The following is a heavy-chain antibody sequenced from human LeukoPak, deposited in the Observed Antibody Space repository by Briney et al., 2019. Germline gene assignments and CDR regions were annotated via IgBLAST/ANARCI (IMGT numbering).Heavy chain of an antibody. J-gene: IGHJ4*02. Sequence: PGGSLRLSCAASGFTFSSYEMNWVRQAPGKGLEWVSYISSSGSTIYYADSVKGRFTISRDNAKNSLYLQMNSLRAEGTAVYYCASARGPYGDYAGGYFDYWGQGTLVTVSS. CDR1: GFTFSSYE. CDR3: ASARGPYGDYAGGYFDY. D-gene: IGHD4-17*01. V-gene: IGHV3-48*03. CDR2: ISSSGSTI.